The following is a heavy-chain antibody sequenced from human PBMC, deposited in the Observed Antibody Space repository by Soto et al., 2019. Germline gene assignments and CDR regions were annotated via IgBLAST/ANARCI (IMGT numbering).Heavy chain of an antibody. CDR1: GYSITTGYY. CDR2: VYHSGRT. J-gene: IGHJ4*02. D-gene: IGHD3-22*01. V-gene: IGHV4-38-2*01. CDR3: ARGVNYYDSSGFYPRDY. Sequence: PSETRSLTCAVSGYSITTGYYWGWVRRPPGKGLEWIGSVYHSGRTSYNPSLESRVTISVDTSKNQFSLRLSSVTAADTAVYYCARGVNYYDSSGFYPRDYWGQGILVTVSS.